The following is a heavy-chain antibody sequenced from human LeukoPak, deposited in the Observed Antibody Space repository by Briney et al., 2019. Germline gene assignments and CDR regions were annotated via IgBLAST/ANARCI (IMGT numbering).Heavy chain of an antibody. CDR1: GGSISSYY. CDR3: ARAGGRYYDFWSGYRNWFDP. V-gene: IGHV4-34*01. D-gene: IGHD3-3*01. Sequence: PSETLSLTCTVSGGSISSYYWSWIRQPPGKGLEWIGEINHSGSTNYNPSLKSRVTISVDTSKNQFSLKLSSVTAADTAVYYCARAGGRYYDFWSGYRNWFDPWGQGTLVTVSS. J-gene: IGHJ5*02. CDR2: INHSGST.